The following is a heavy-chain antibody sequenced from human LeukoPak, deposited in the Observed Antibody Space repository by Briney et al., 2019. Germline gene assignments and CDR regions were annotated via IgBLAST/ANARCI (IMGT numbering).Heavy chain of an antibody. CDR3: AKGPLPHMDV. Sequence: GGSLRLSCAASGFTVSSNYMSWVRQAPGKGLEWVSAISGSGGSTYYADSVKGRFTISRDNSKNTLYLQMNSLRAEDTAVYYCAKGPLPHMDVWGKGTTVTVSS. CDR1: GFTVSSNY. J-gene: IGHJ6*03. D-gene: IGHD1-26*01. CDR2: ISGSGGST. V-gene: IGHV3-23*01.